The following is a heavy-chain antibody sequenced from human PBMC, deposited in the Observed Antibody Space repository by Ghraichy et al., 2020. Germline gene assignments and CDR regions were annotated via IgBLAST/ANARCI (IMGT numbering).Heavy chain of an antibody. CDR2: INHSGST. CDR3: ARLRYSSGWYDD. Sequence: SETLSLTCAVYGGSFSGYYWSWIRQPPGKGLEWIGEINHSGSTNYNPSLKSRVTISVDTSKNQFSLKLSSVTAADTAMYYCARLRYSSGWYDDWGQGTLVTVS. J-gene: IGHJ5*02. D-gene: IGHD6-19*01. V-gene: IGHV4-34*01. CDR1: GGSFSGYY.